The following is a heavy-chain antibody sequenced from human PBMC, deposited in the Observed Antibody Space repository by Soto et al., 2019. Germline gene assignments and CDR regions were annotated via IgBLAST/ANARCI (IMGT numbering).Heavy chain of an antibody. V-gene: IGHV1-69*01. CDR1: GGTFNNFA. Sequence: QVQLVQSGAEVKKPWSSVKVSCQDSGGTFNNFAFTWVRQAPGQGLEWLGGIMPVLDTANNAQRYQGRVTITADEFTSTVYMEMSSLRSDDTAVYYCATATISPVSSAYHHYGMYVW. D-gene: IGHD3-3*01. CDR2: IMPVLDTA. J-gene: IGHJ6*01. CDR3: ATATISPVSSAYHHYGMYV.